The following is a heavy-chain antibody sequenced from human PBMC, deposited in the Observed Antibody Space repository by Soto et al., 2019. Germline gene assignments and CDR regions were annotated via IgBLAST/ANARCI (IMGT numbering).Heavy chain of an antibody. CDR1: GFGFSSSG. J-gene: IGHJ5*02. Sequence: QLVESGGRVVQPGKSLRLSCEASGFGFSSSGMHWVRQAPGGGLEWVAAISYAGTNTYYGNSVKGRFTISRDNPKNTVYLQMNSLRAEDTAVYYCAKNHDDLLIGPAGGAWGQGTLVTVSS. CDR3: AKNHDDLLIGPAGGA. V-gene: IGHV3-30*18. D-gene: IGHD3-9*01. CDR2: ISYAGTNT.